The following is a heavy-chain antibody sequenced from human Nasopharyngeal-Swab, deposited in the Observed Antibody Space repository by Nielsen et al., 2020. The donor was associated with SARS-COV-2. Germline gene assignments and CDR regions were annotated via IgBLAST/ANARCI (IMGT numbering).Heavy chain of an antibody. CDR2: INHSGST. Sequence: SETLSLTCAVYGGSFSGYYWSWIRQPPGKGLEWIGEINHSGSTNYNPSLKSRVTISVDTSKNQFSLKLSSVTAADTAVYYCAGPGGGIRGDDARGAFDIWGQGTMVTVSS. J-gene: IGHJ3*02. D-gene: IGHD3-10*01. CDR1: GGSFSGYY. V-gene: IGHV4-34*01. CDR3: AGPGGGIRGDDARGAFDI.